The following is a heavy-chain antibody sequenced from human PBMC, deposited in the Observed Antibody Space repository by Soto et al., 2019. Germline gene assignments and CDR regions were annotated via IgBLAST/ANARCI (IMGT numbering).Heavy chain of an antibody. V-gene: IGHV3-53*01. D-gene: IGHD6-13*01. Sequence: AGSLRLSCAASGFTVSSNFMYWVRQAPGKGLEWVSIIYSGGSTYYADSVKGRFTISRDNSRNTLYLQLNNLRAEDTAVYYCARGHIAAPAGIFDYWGQGTLVTVSS. CDR1: GFTVSSNF. CDR2: IYSGGST. J-gene: IGHJ4*02. CDR3: ARGHIAAPAGIFDY.